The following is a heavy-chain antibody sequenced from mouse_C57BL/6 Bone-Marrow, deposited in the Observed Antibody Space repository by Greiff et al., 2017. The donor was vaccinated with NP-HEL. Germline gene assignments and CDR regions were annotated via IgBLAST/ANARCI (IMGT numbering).Heavy chain of an antibody. J-gene: IGHJ4*01. CDR1: GFTFSDYG. CDR2: ISSGSSTI. CDR3: ARRMDY. Sequence: EVKLVESGGGLVQPGGSLKLSCAASGFTFSDYGMAWVRQAPEKGLEWVAYISSGSSTIYYADTVKGRFTISRDNAKNTLFLQMTSLRSEDTAMYYCARRMDYWGQGTSVTVSS. V-gene: IGHV5-17*01.